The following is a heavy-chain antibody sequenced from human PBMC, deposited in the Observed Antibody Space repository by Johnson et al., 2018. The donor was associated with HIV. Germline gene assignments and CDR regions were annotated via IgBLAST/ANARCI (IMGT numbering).Heavy chain of an antibody. D-gene: IGHD7-27*01. V-gene: IGHV3-23*04. Sequence: VQLVESGGGLVQPGGSLRLSCAASGFTFSSYAMSWVRQAPGKGLEWVSAISGSGGSTYYADSVKGRFTISRDNSKNTLYLQMNSLKTEDTAVYYCVRNTKRGKYYAVDLWGQGTMVTVSP. CDR1: GFTFSSYA. CDR2: ISGSGGST. CDR3: VRNTKRGKYYAVDL. J-gene: IGHJ3*01.